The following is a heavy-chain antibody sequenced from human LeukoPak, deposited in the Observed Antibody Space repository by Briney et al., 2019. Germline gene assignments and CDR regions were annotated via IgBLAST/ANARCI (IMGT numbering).Heavy chain of an antibody. J-gene: IGHJ4*02. D-gene: IGHD3-10*01. CDR3: ARLTLSRITMVRGVKGAFDY. V-gene: IGHV4-34*01. Sequence: PSETLSLTCAVYGGSFSGYYWSWIRQPPGKGLEWIGEINHSGSTNYNPSLKSRVTISVDTSKNQFSLKLSSVTAADMAVYYCARLTLSRITMVRGVKGAFDYWGQGTLVTVSS. CDR1: GGSFSGYY. CDR2: INHSGST.